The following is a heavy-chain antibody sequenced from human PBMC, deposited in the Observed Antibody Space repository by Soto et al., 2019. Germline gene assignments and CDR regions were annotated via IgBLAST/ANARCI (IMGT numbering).Heavy chain of an antibody. CDR2: ISGIGGIT. CDR1: GFTFTNYA. J-gene: IGHJ4*02. CDR3: ASPAKYSSSSDY. V-gene: IGHV3-23*01. Sequence: LRLSCAASGFTFTNYAMTWVRQAPGKGLEWVSGISGIGGITYYADSVKGRFTISRDNSKNTLYLQMNNLRAEDTAVYYCASPAKYSSSSDYWGQGTLVTVSS. D-gene: IGHD6-6*01.